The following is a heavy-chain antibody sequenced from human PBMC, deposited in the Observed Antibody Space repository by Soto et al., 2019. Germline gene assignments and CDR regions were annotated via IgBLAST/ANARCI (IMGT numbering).Heavy chain of an antibody. Sequence: EVQLVESGGGLVQPGGSLRLSCATSGFILSDCAMNWVRQAPGKGLEWVSYISSSSSVLDYADAVKGGFTVSRDNARNSLYLQMNSLRAEDTAVYYCARDLSWGSNWYYYMDVWGKGTTVTVSS. CDR2: ISSSSSVL. J-gene: IGHJ6*03. CDR1: GFILSDCA. CDR3: ARDLSWGSNWYYYMDV. V-gene: IGHV3-48*01. D-gene: IGHD7-27*01.